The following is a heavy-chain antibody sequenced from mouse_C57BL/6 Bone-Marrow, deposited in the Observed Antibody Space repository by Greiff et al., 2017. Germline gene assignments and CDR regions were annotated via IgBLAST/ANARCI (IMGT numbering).Heavy chain of an antibody. V-gene: IGHV5-9-1*02. Sequence: EVQVVESGEGLVKPGGSLKLSCAASGFTFSSYAMSWVRQTPEKRLEWVAYISSGGDYIYYADTVKGRFTISRDNARNTLYLQMSSLKSEDTAMDYCTRDSSSYKDAMDYGGQGTSVTVSS. CDR2: ISSGGDYI. D-gene: IGHD1-1*01. J-gene: IGHJ4*01. CDR3: TRDSSSYKDAMDY. CDR1: GFTFSSYA.